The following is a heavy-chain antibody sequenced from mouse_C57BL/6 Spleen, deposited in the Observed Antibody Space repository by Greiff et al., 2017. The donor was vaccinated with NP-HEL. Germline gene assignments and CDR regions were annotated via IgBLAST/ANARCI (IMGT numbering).Heavy chain of an antibody. Sequence: VQLQQSGAELVRPGASVTLSCKASGYTFTDYEMHWVKQTPVHGLEWIGAIDPETGGTAYNQKFKGKAILTADKSSSTAYMELRSLTSEASAVYYCTSGNYGYFDVWGTGTTVTVSS. V-gene: IGHV1-15*01. J-gene: IGHJ1*03. D-gene: IGHD2-1*01. CDR1: GYTFTDYE. CDR2: IDPETGGT. CDR3: TSGNYGYFDV.